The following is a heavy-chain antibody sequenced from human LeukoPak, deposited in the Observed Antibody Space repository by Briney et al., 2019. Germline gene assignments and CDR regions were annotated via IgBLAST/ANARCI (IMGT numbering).Heavy chain of an antibody. V-gene: IGHV1-8*01. CDR3: ARGPPNWGMVGY. CDR2: MKSNNGHT. J-gene: IGHJ4*02. D-gene: IGHD7-27*01. CDR1: GYTFTSFD. Sequence: EASVKVSCKASGYTFTSFDFNWVRQATGQGLEWMGWMKSNNGHTGYAQKFQGRVTMTRDTSISTAYMELSSLTFEDTAVYYCARGPPNWGMVGYWGQGTLVTVSS.